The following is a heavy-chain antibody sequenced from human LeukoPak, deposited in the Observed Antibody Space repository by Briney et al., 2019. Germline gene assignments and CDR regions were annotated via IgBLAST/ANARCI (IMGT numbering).Heavy chain of an antibody. D-gene: IGHD3-3*01. J-gene: IGHJ4*02. CDR2: ISHSWST. CDR1: GASVTSYY. CDR3: ARLDYNAFWSGYYFAY. Sequence: SETLSLTCTVSGASVTSYYWSWIRQPPGKGLEWIGYISHSWSTNYNPSLKSRVTISLDRSRNQFSLKLSSVTPADTAVYYCARLDYNAFWSGYYFAYWGQGTLVAVFS. V-gene: IGHV4-59*02.